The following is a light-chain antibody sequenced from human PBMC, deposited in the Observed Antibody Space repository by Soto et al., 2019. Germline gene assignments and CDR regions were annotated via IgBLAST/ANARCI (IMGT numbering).Light chain of an antibody. J-gene: IGKJ2*01. V-gene: IGKV3-15*01. CDR2: SAS. Sequence: EVVMTQSPATLSVFPGERVTLSCRASQRVSSSLAWYQQTPGHAPRRLIYSASTRATGIPARFSGSGSVTEFTLTISILESEDLAVYYCQQYINGYTFGQGTKLETK. CDR1: QRVSSS. CDR3: QQYINGYT.